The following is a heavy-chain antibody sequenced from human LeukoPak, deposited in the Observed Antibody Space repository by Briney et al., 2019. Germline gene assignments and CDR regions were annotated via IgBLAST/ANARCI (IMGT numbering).Heavy chain of an antibody. CDR3: ARARTILSARPDDAFDI. CDR1: GFTFSSYS. D-gene: IGHD3-9*01. Sequence: GGSLRLSCAASGFTFSSYSMNWVRQAPGKGLEWVSSISSSSSYIYYADSVKGRFTISRDNAKNSLYLQMNSLRAEDTAVYYCARARTILSARPDDAFDIWGQGTVVTVSS. CDR2: ISSSSSYI. V-gene: IGHV3-21*01. J-gene: IGHJ3*02.